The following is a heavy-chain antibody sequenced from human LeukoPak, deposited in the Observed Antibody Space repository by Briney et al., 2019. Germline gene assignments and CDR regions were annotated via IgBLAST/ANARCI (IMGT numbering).Heavy chain of an antibody. J-gene: IGHJ3*02. Sequence: SVKVSCKASGGTFSSYAISWVRQAPGQGLEWMGRIIPIFGTANYAQKFQGRVTITTDESTSTAYMELSSLRSEDTAVYYCARDRGNYYDSSGSHEAFGIWGQGTMVTVSS. CDR2: IIPIFGTA. CDR1: GGTFSSYA. D-gene: IGHD3-22*01. CDR3: ARDRGNYYDSSGSHEAFGI. V-gene: IGHV1-69*05.